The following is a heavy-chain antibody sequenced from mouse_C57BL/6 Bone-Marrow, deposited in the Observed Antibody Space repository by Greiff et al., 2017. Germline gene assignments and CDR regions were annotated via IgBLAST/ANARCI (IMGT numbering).Heavy chain of an antibody. D-gene: IGHD1-1*01. CDR1: GYTFTSYW. Sequence: QVQLQQPGAELVRPGSSVKLSCKASGYTFTSYWMHWVKQRPIQGLEWIGNIDPSDSETHYNQKFKDKATLTVDKSSSTAYMQLSSLTSEDSAVYYCARDYYGSSYWYFDVWSTGTTVTVSS. J-gene: IGHJ1*03. CDR2: IDPSDSET. CDR3: ARDYYGSSYWYFDV. V-gene: IGHV1-52*01.